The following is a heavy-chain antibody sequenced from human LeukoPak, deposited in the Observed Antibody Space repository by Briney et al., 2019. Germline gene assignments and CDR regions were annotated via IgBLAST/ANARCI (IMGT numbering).Heavy chain of an antibody. D-gene: IGHD3-16*01. CDR2: INSDGSDA. V-gene: IGHV3-74*01. CDR3: AREFYLHSDNYDSGN. CDR1: GFTFSTYW. Sequence: QPGGSLRLSCAASGFTFSTYWMHWVRQAPGKGLVWVSRINSDGSDASYADSVKGRFTISRDNAKNTLYLQMNRLRAEDTAVYYCAREFYLHSDNYDSGNWGQGTLVTVSS. J-gene: IGHJ4*02.